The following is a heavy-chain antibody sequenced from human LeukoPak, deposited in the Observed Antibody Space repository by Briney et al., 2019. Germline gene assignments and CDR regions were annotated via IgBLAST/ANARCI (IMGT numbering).Heavy chain of an antibody. CDR2: IIPIFGTA. Sequence: SVKVSCKASGGTFSSYAMSWVRQAPGQGLEWMGMIIPIFGTANYAQKFQGRVTITTDESTSTAYMELSSLRSEDTAVYYCARDRPYYSSGWLDAFDIWGQGTMVTVSS. D-gene: IGHD6-19*01. J-gene: IGHJ3*02. CDR3: ARDRPYYSSGWLDAFDI. CDR1: GGTFSSYA. V-gene: IGHV1-69*05.